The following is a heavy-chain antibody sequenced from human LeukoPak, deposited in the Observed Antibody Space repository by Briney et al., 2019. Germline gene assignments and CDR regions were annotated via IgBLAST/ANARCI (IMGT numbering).Heavy chain of an antibody. CDR3: ARELVVGPAEYFQD. V-gene: IGHV3-7*01. Sequence: PGGSPRLSCVASGFTFRNYWMSWVRLAPGKGLEWVANTNQDGSEKYYLDSVKGRFTISRDNAKNSLYLQMNSLRAEDTAVYYCARELVVGPAEYFQDWGQGTLVTVSS. J-gene: IGHJ1*01. CDR2: TNQDGSEK. CDR1: GFTFRNYW. D-gene: IGHD2-8*02.